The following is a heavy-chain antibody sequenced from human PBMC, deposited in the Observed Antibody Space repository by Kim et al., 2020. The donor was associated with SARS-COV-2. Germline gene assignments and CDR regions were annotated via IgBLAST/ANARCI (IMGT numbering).Heavy chain of an antibody. V-gene: IGHV6-1*01. CDR2: TYYRSKWYN. Sequence: SQTLSLTCAISGDSVSSNSIAWNWFRQSPSRGLEWLGRTYYRSKWYNDYSPSVKGRITISPDTSKNHFSLQLNSVSPEDTAVYYCARGYAFDIWGPGTLVTVSS. CDR3: ARGYAFDI. J-gene: IGHJ3*02. CDR1: GDSVSSNSIA.